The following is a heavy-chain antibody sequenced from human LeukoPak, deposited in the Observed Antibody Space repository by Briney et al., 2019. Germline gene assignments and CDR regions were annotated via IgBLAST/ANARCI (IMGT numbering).Heavy chain of an antibody. V-gene: IGHV3-30*04. Sequence: GRSLRLSCAASGFTFSSHAMHWVRQAPGKGLEWVAVISYDGSNKYYADSVKGRFTISRDNSKNTLYLQMNSLRAEDTAVYYCARDLFNYDILTGPVDYWGQGTLVTVSS. CDR2: ISYDGSNK. J-gene: IGHJ4*02. CDR3: ARDLFNYDILTGPVDY. CDR1: GFTFSSHA. D-gene: IGHD3-9*01.